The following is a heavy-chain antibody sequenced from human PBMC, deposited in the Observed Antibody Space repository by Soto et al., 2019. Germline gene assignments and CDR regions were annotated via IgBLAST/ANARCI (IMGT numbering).Heavy chain of an antibody. Sequence: QVQLVQSGAEVKKPGASVKVSCKASVYTFTTYYMHWVRQAPGQGLEWMVIISPDGVRTSYAQKLQGRVTMTRDTSTSTVYMELSSLRSEDTAVYYCATRDPGHYWGQGPLVTVSS. V-gene: IGHV1-46*04. CDR3: ATRDPGHY. CDR2: ISPDGVRT. CDR1: VYTFTTYY. J-gene: IGHJ4*02.